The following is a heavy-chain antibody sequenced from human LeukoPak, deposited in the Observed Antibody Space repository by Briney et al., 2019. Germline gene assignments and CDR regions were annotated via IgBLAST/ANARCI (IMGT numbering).Heavy chain of an antibody. CDR1: GGSFSGYY. D-gene: IGHD3-9*01. CDR2: INNNGSK. J-gene: IGHJ3*02. Sequence: LETLSLTCAGYGGSFSGYYWSWIRQPPGKGLEWVGEINNNGSKNYNLSPKSRVTTSVDTSKNQFSLNLSSVTAADTAVYYCARGGRYVGPRDILGEGTMVTVSP. CDR3: ARGGRYVGPRDI. V-gene: IGHV4-34*01.